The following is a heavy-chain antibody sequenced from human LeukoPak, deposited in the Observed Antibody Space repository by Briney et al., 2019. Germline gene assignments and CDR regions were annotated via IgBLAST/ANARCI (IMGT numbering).Heavy chain of an antibody. V-gene: IGHV3-30-3*01. CDR2: IAYDGSYE. J-gene: IGHJ5*02. CDR1: GFTFSSYA. D-gene: IGHD2-8*01. CDR3: ARDKLLAYGNWFDP. Sequence: GRSLRLSCAASGFTFSSYAMHWVRQAPGKGLEWVAVIAYDGSYEYYADSAMGRFTISRDNSKNTLYLQMNSLRAEDTAVYYCARDKLLAYGNWFDPWGQGTLVTVSS.